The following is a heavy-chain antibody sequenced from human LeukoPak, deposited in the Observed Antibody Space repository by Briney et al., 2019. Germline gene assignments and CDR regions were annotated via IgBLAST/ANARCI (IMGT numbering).Heavy chain of an antibody. D-gene: IGHD2-2*01. V-gene: IGHV3-7*01. J-gene: IGHJ4*02. CDR1: GFTFSSYW. CDR3: ARVRARSYCSSTSCYGY. CDR2: IKQDGSEK. Sequence: PGGSLRLSCAASGFTFSSYWMSWVRQAPGKGLEWVANIKQDGSEKYYVDSVKGRFTISRDNAKNSLYLQMNSLRAGDTAVYYCARVRARSYCSSTSCYGYWGQGTLVTVSS.